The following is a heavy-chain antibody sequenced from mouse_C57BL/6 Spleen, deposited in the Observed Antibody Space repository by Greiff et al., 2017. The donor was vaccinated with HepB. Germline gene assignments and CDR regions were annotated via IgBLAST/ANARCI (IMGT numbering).Heavy chain of an antibody. CDR3: ARQGLRRTGYAMDY. CDR1: GFTFSDYY. J-gene: IGHJ4*01. V-gene: IGHV5-12*01. CDR2: ISNGGGSN. D-gene: IGHD2-4*01. Sequence: EVKLVESGGGLVQPGGSLKLSCAASGFTFSDYYMYWVRQTPEKRLEWVAYISNGGGSNYYPDTVKGRFTISRDNAKNTLYLQMSRRKSEDTAMYYCARQGLRRTGYAMDYWGQGTSVTVSS.